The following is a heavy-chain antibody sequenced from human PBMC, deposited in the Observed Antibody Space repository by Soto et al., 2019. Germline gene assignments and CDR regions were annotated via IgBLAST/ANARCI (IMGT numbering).Heavy chain of an antibody. CDR3: ATWLLREHAYDI. D-gene: IGHD2-15*01. CDR2: LYDVDGT. CDR1: GLTITGKKY. J-gene: IGHJ3*02. Sequence: VGSLRLSCAALGLTITGKKYMSWVRQAPGRGLEWVSALYDVDGTYYADSVKGRCTISRDSSKTIVFLQMTNLGPDDPAVYYCATWLLREHAYDIWGLGTTVTVSS. V-gene: IGHV3-53*01.